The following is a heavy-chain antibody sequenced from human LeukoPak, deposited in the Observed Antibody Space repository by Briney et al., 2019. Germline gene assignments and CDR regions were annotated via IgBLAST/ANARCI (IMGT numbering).Heavy chain of an antibody. V-gene: IGHV4-59*12. J-gene: IGHJ6*02. CDR3: ARELGTGWPPSYYYDIDV. Sequence: SETLSLTCTVSGGSISSDYWGWLRQPPGKGLEWIGYVYYSGNTYSNPSLKSRVTISVDTSQNQFSLSLTSVTAADTAVYHCARELGTGWPPSYYYDIDVWGPGTTVTVSS. CDR1: GGSISSDY. D-gene: IGHD6-19*01. CDR2: VYYSGNT.